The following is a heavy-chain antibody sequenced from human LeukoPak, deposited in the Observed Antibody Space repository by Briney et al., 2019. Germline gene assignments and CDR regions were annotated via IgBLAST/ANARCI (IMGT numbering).Heavy chain of an antibody. D-gene: IGHD2-15*01. V-gene: IGHV1-8*01. CDR1: GYTFTSYD. Sequence: GASVKVSCKASGYTFTSYDINWVRQATGQGLEWMGWMNPNSGNTGYAQKFQGRVTMTRNTSISTAYMELSSLRSEDTAVYYCARGWSWCSGGSCYSSVDYYMDVWGKGTTVTVSS. CDR3: ARGWSWCSGGSCYSSVDYYMDV. CDR2: MNPNSGNT. J-gene: IGHJ6*03.